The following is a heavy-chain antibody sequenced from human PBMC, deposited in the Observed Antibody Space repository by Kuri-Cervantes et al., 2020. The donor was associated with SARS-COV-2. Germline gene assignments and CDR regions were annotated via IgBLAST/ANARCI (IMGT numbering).Heavy chain of an antibody. Sequence: SETLSLTCTVSGGSISSYYWSWIRQPAGKGLEWIGRIYTSGSTNYNPSLMSRVTMSVDTSKNQFSLKLSSVTAADTAVYYCARASMGSGSYYPYYYYMDVWGKGTTVTVSS. CDR2: IYTSGST. CDR3: ARASMGSGSYYPYYYYMDV. D-gene: IGHD1-26*01. CDR1: GGSISSYY. V-gene: IGHV4-4*07. J-gene: IGHJ6*03.